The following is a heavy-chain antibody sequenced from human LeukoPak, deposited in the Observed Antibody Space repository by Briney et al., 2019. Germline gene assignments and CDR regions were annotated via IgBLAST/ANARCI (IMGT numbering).Heavy chain of an antibody. V-gene: IGHV3-23*01. Sequence: GGSLRLSCAASGFTFSTYAMSLVRQAPGKGLEWVSLISGRGDGTYYAESVKGRFTISRDNSKNTVYLHMNSLRDDDAAIYYCAKGPKTADPLEEYFQHWGQGTLVTVSS. J-gene: IGHJ1*01. CDR2: ISGRGDGT. D-gene: IGHD1-1*01. CDR3: AKGPKTADPLEEYFQH. CDR1: GFTFSTYA.